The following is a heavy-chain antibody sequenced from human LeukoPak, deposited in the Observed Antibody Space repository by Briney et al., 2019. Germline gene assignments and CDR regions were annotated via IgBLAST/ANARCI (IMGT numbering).Heavy chain of an antibody. CDR1: GYTFTGYY. Sequence: ASVKVSCKASGYTFTGYYMHWVRQAPGQGLEWMGRINPNSGGTNYAQKFQGRVTMTRDTSISTAYMELSRLRSDDTAVNYCAREVRYSSSWYIYYWGQVTLVTVSS. V-gene: IGHV1-2*06. CDR2: INPNSGGT. J-gene: IGHJ4*02. D-gene: IGHD6-13*01. CDR3: AREVRYSSSWYIYY.